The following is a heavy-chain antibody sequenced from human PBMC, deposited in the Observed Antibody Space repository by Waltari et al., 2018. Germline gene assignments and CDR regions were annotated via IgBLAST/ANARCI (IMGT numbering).Heavy chain of an antibody. CDR2: ISGSGTTI. J-gene: IGHJ4*02. V-gene: IGHV3-48*03. Sequence: EVQLVESGGGLVQPGGSLRRSCAASGFTFSSYGMTWVRQAPGKRLEWISYISGSGTTIYYADSVKGRFTISRDDAENSLYLQMNSLRAEDTALYYCARRFDSWGQGTRVTVSS. CDR1: GFTFSSYG. CDR3: ARRFDS.